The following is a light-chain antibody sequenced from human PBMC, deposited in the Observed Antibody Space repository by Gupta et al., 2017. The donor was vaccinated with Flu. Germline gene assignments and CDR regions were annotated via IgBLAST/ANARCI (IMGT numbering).Light chain of an antibody. CDR2: EDN. J-gene: IGLJ3*02. CDR3: HCSARVTSNGV. V-gene: IGLV6-57*01. CDR1: SGSIATTY. Sequence: NFMLTQPHSVSESPGKTVTISCTRSSGSIATTYVQLYHQPPGSSPNTVSREDNRRPSGVPARFSGAFASSSTDASVTLTVTKNGDEADDYCHCSARVTSNGVFGGGTKMTVL.